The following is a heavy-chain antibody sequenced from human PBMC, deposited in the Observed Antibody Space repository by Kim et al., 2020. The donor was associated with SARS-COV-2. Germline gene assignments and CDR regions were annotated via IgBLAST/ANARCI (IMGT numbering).Heavy chain of an antibody. CDR3: ARQGTTVTTGKIDY. D-gene: IGHD4-4*01. Sequence: SPSFQGQVTISADKSISTAYLQWSSLKASDTAMYYCARQGTTVTTGKIDYWGQGTLVTVSS. J-gene: IGHJ4*02. V-gene: IGHV5-51*01.